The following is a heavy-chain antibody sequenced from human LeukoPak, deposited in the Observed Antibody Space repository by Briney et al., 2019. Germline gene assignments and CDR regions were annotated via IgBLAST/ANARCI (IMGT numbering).Heavy chain of an antibody. J-gene: IGHJ4*02. CDR1: GGTFSGYD. CDR3: AREGEHCSSTSCYAKWGFDY. D-gene: IGHD2-2*01. V-gene: IGHV4-34*01. Sequence: AETLSLTCAVSGGTFSGYDWSWIRQPPGKGLEWIWEINHSGSTNYNPSLKSRVTISVDTSKNQFSLKLSSVTAADTDVYYCAREGEHCSSTSCYAKWGFDYWGQGTLVTVSS. CDR2: INHSGST.